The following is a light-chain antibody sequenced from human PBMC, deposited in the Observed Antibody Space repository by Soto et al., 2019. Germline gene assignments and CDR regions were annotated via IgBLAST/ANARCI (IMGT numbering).Light chain of an antibody. Sequence: QSALTQPPSVSASPGQSVTIPCTATSSDVGAYNRVSWHQQYPGTPPKLMISEVNNRPSGVPDRFSGSKSGNTASLTISGLQAEDEADYYCSLYTSSSTVAFGGGTKLTVL. J-gene: IGLJ2*01. V-gene: IGLV2-18*01. CDR1: SSDVGAYNR. CDR2: EVN. CDR3: SLYTSSSTVA.